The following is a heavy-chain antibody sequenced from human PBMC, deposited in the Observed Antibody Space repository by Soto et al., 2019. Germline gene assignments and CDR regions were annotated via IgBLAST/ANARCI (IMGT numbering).Heavy chain of an antibody. D-gene: IGHD4-17*01. CDR1: GYSFTNYW. V-gene: IGHV5-51*01. Sequence: GESLKISCKASGYSFTNYWIAWVRRMPGKGLEWMGMIYPGDSDTRYGPSFKGHISLSADKSISTAFLQWSSLKASDTSVYYCARLPIHSDYGDYETFDKWGQGTMGTVSS. J-gene: IGHJ3*02. CDR3: ARLPIHSDYGDYETFDK. CDR2: IYPGDSDT.